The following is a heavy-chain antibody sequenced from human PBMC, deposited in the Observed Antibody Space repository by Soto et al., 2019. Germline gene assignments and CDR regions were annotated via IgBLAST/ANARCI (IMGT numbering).Heavy chain of an antibody. V-gene: IGHV4-30-2*01. J-gene: IGHJ4*02. CDR2: IYHSGST. Sequence: KTSETLSLTCAVSGGSISSGGYSWSWIRQPPGKGLEWIGYIYHSGSTYYNPSLKSRVTISVDRSKNQFSLKLSSVTAADTAVYYCARAYYYDSSGYYHAGYFDYWGQGTLVTVSS. D-gene: IGHD3-22*01. CDR3: ARAYYYDSSGYYHAGYFDY. CDR1: GGSISSGGYS.